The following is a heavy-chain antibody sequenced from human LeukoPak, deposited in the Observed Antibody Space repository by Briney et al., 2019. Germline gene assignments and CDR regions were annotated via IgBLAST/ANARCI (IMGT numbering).Heavy chain of an antibody. D-gene: IGHD3-10*01. Sequence: GGSLRLSCAVSGFSINNYWMTWYRQAPGKGLECVAHIKGDASEKHYVDSVKGRFTISRDNAKNSLYLQMNSLRAEDTALYYCAKDSGSYYSPSNWFDPWGQGTLVTVSS. J-gene: IGHJ5*02. CDR3: AKDSGSYYSPSNWFDP. V-gene: IGHV3-7*03. CDR1: GFSINNYW. CDR2: IKGDASEK.